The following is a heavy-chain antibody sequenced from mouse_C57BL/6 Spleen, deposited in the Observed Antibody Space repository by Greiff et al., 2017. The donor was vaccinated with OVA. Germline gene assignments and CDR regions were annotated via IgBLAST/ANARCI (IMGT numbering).Heavy chain of an antibody. CDR2: IYTGDGDT. Sequence: VQLQQSGPELVKPGASVKISCKASGYAFSSSWMNWVKQRPGKGLEWIGRIYTGDGDTNYNGKFKGKATLTADKSSSTAYMQLSSLTSEDSAVYFCAYDYDGFAYWGQGTLVTVSA. D-gene: IGHD2-4*01. CDR1: GYAFSSSW. CDR3: AYDYDGFAY. V-gene: IGHV1-82*01. J-gene: IGHJ3*01.